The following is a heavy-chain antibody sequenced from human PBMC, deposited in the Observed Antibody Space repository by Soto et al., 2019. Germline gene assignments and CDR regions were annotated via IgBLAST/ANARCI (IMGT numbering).Heavy chain of an antibody. D-gene: IGHD6-19*01. J-gene: IGHJ6*02. V-gene: IGHV1-18*01. CDR2: ISAYDDNT. CDR3: AGEIAVGWGHYYYYGMDV. CDR1: GYRFTSYG. Sequence: ASVKVSCKASGYRFTSYGISWVRQAPGQGLEWLGWISAYDDNTKYAQTLQGRVTMTRNTSISTAYMELSSLRSEDTAVYYCAGEIAVGWGHYYYYGMDVWGQGTTVTVSS.